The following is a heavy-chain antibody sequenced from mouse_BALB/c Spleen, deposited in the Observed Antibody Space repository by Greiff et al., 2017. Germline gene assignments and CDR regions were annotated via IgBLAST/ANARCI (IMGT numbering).Heavy chain of an antibody. CDR3: ARYYDYFDY. Sequence: EVNVVESGGGLVQPGGSRKLSCAASGFTFSSFGMHWVRQAPEKGLEWVAYISSGSSTIYYADTVKGRFTISRDNPKNTLFLQMTSLRSEDTAMYYCARYYDYFDYWGQGTTLTVSS. J-gene: IGHJ2*01. CDR2: ISSGSSTI. CDR1: GFTFSSFG. V-gene: IGHV5-17*02. D-gene: IGHD1-1*01.